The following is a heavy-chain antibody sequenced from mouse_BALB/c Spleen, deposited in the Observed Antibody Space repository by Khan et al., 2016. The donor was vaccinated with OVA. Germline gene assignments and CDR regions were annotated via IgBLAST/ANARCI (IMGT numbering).Heavy chain of an antibody. CDR2: IDPENGDT. Sequence: VQLKQSGAELVRPGALVKLSCKASGFNIKDYYMYWVKQRPEEGLEWIGWIDPENGDTIYDPKFLGKASITEDTPSNTAYLQLSSLTSEDTAVYYCVRRGYGNYWFANWGRGTLVTGSA. D-gene: IGHD2-1*01. V-gene: IGHV14-1*02. CDR3: VRRGYGNYWFAN. J-gene: IGHJ3*01. CDR1: GFNIKDYY.